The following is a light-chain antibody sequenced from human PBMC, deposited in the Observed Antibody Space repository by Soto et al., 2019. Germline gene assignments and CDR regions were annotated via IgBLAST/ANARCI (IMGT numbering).Light chain of an antibody. Sequence: EIVLTQSPATLSLSPGERATLSCRASPSVSSYLAWYQQKPGQSPSLLIYDASNRATGIPAKFSGSGSGTDFTLTISRLEPEDFAVYYCQQRSNWPWTFGQGNKVAIK. CDR3: QQRSNWPWT. CDR1: PSVSSY. V-gene: IGKV3-11*01. J-gene: IGKJ1*01. CDR2: DAS.